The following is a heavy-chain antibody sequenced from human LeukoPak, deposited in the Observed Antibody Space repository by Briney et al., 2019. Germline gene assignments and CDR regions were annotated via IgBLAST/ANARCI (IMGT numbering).Heavy chain of an antibody. CDR1: GGSISSYY. J-gene: IGHJ4*02. Sequence: SETLSFTCTVSGGSISSYYWSWIRQPPGRGLEWIGYIYYSGSTKYKSSLKSRLTISVDTSKNQFSLKLSSVTAADTAVYYCARESVAAAGIFFDYWGQGTLVTVSS. CDR3: ARESVAAAGIFFDY. D-gene: IGHD6-13*01. CDR2: IYYSGST. V-gene: IGHV4-59*01.